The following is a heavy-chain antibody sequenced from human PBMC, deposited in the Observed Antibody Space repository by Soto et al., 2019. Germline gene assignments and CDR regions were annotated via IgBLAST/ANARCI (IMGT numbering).Heavy chain of an antibody. Sequence: QVQLVQSGAEVKKPGSSVKVSCKASGGTFSSYAISWVRQAPGQGLEWMGGIIPIFGTASYAQKFQGRVTITEDESTSAAFMVLSSLRSEDPAVYYCALVTTYLRRHAFDIWGQGTMVTVSS. V-gene: IGHV1-69*12. CDR3: ALVTTYLRRHAFDI. J-gene: IGHJ3*02. CDR2: IIPIFGTA. D-gene: IGHD4-17*01. CDR1: GGTFSSYA.